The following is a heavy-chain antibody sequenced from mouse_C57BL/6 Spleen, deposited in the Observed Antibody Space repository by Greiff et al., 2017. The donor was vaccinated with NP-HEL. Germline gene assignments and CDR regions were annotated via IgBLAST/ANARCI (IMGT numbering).Heavy chain of an antibody. Sequence: VQLQQSGPGLVKPSQSLSLTCSVTGYSITSGYYWNWIRQFPGNKLEWMGYISYDGSNNYNPSLKNRISITRDTSQNQFFLKLNSVTTEDTATYYCARARDYYGSSYIDYWGQGTTLTVSS. CDR3: ARARDYYGSSYIDY. D-gene: IGHD1-1*01. V-gene: IGHV3-6*01. J-gene: IGHJ2*01. CDR1: GYSITSGYY. CDR2: ISYDGSN.